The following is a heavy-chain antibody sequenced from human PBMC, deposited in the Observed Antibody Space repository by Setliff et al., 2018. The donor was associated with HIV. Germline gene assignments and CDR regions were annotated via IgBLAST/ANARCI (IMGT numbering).Heavy chain of an antibody. CDR1: GFTFDDFG. J-gene: IGHJ6*04. D-gene: IGHD3-10*01. CDR2: INWNGGST. Sequence: SGGSLRLSCAASGFTFDDFGMSWVRQGPGKGLEWVSSINWNGGSTGYADSVKGRFTISRDNAKNSLYLQVNSLRAEDTALYYCARDIPFGDLLMLQAYMDVWGKGTTVTVSS. CDR3: ARDIPFGDLLMLQAYMDV. V-gene: IGHV3-20*04.